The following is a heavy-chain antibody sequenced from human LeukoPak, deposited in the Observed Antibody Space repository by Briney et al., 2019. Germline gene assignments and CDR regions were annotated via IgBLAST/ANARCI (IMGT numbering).Heavy chain of an antibody. J-gene: IGHJ4*02. D-gene: IGHD1-7*01. V-gene: IGHV4-39*01. CDR1: GGSISSSSYY. CDR2: IYYSGST. Sequence: SETLSLTCTVSGGSISSSSYYWGWIRQPPGKGLEWIGSIYYSGSTYYNPSLKSRVTISADTSKNQFSLKLSSVTAADTAMYYCARHHVGGTYYFDYGGQGTLVTVSS. CDR3: ARHHVGGTYYFDY.